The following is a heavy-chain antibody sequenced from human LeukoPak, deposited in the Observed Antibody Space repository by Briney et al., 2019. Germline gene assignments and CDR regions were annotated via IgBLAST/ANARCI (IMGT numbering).Heavy chain of an antibody. CDR3: ARVLIPTVVNRVLYYYYYMDV. D-gene: IGHD4-23*01. Sequence: GASVKVSCKASGYTFTSYGISWVRQAPGQGLEWMGWISAYNGNTNYAQKLQGRVTMTRNTSISTAYMELSRLRSDDTAVYYCARVLIPTVVNRVLYYYYYMDVWGKGTTVTVSS. V-gene: IGHV1-18*01. J-gene: IGHJ6*03. CDR2: ISAYNGNT. CDR1: GYTFTSYG.